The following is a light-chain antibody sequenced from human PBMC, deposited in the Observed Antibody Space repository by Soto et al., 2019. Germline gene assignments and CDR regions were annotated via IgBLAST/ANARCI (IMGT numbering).Light chain of an antibody. CDR1: QSVNSW. J-gene: IGKJ4*01. CDR3: HQYNSYHT. CDR2: DAS. V-gene: IGKV1-5*01. Sequence: DIQMTQSPSTLSAFVGDRVTITCRASQSVNSWLAWYQHRPGKAPKLLIYDASTLESGVPSRFSGSGSGTEFTLTISSLQPDDFATYYCHQYNSYHTFGGGTKVDIK.